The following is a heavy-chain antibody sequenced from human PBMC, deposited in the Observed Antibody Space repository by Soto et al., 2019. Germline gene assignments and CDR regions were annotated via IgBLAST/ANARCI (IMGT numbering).Heavy chain of an antibody. J-gene: IGHJ3*02. CDR3: ARASYLDPAFDI. CDR2: VNPNSGNT. Sequence: QVQLVQSGAEVKRPGASVKVSCKASGYTFTSYDFNWVRQAPGQGLEWMGWVNPNSGNTDYAQKFQGRVTMTRNTAIRTAYMELSSLRSEDTAVYYWARASYLDPAFDIWGQGTMVTVSS. V-gene: IGHV1-8*01. CDR1: GYTFTSYD. D-gene: IGHD2-2*03.